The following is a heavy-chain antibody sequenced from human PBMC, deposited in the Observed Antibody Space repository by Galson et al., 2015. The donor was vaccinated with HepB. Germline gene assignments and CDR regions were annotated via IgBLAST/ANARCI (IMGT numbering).Heavy chain of an antibody. D-gene: IGHD6-13*01. V-gene: IGHV4-39*02. CDR2: ISYSGST. J-gene: IGHJ4*02. Sequence: SETLSLTCTVSGGSISGSSYYWGWIRQPPGKGLEWIGSISYSGSTYYNPSLKSRVTISVDTSKNQFSLKLSSVTAADTAVYYCARDDSSSWNYWGQGTLVTVSS. CDR3: ARDDSSSWNY. CDR1: GGSISGSSYY.